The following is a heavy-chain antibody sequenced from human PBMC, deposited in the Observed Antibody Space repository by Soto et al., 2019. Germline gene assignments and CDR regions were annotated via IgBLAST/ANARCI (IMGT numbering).Heavy chain of an antibody. CDR1: GGSISSGGYY. CDR3: ASQNPSYSSSFPFDY. D-gene: IGHD6-13*01. Sequence: QVQLQESGPGLVKPSQTLSLTCTVSGGSISSGGYYWSWIRQHPGKGLEWIGYIYYSGSTYYNPSLKSRVTISVDTSKNQFSLKLSSVTAADTAVYYYASQNPSYSSSFPFDYWGQGTLVTVSS. CDR2: IYYSGST. J-gene: IGHJ4*02. V-gene: IGHV4-31*03.